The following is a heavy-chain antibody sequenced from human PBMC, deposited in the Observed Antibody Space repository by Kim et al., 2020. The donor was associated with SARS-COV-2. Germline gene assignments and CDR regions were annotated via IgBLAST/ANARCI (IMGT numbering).Heavy chain of an antibody. Sequence: GGSLRLSCAASGFTFSSYAMSWVRQAPGKGLEWVSAISGSGGSTYYADSVKGRFTISRDNSKNTLYLQMNSLRAEDTAVYYCAKDWYSGSPSPHYYYGMDVWGQGTTVTVSS. CDR1: GFTFSSYA. D-gene: IGHD1-26*01. CDR3: AKDWYSGSPSPHYYYGMDV. J-gene: IGHJ6*02. V-gene: IGHV3-23*01. CDR2: ISGSGGST.